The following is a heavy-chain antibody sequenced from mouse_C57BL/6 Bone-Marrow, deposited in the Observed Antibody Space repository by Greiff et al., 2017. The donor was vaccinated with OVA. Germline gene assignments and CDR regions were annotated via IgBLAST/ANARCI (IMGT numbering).Heavy chain of an antibody. J-gene: IGHJ2*01. D-gene: IGHD1-1*01. V-gene: IGHV1-26*01. CDR1: GYTFTDYY. CDR3: ARQDYYALDY. CDR2: INPNNGGT. Sequence: VQLKQSGPELVKPGASVKISCKASGYTFTDYYMNWVKQSHGKSLEWIGDINPNNGGTSYNQKFKGKATLTVDKSSSTAYMERRSLTSEDSAVYYCARQDYYALDYWGQGTTLTVSS.